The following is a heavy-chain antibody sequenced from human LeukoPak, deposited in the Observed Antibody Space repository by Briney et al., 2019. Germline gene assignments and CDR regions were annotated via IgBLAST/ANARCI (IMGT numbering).Heavy chain of an antibody. CDR3: ARERVGSSKLSKGMDV. V-gene: IGHV1-2*04. Sequence: ASVKVSCKASGYTFTGYYMHWVRQAPGQGLEWMGWINPNSGGTNYAQKFQGWVTMTRDTSISTAYMELSRLRSDDTAVYYCARERVGSSKLSKGMDVWGQGTTVTVSS. CDR1: GYTFTGYY. CDR2: INPNSGGT. D-gene: IGHD6-13*01. J-gene: IGHJ6*02.